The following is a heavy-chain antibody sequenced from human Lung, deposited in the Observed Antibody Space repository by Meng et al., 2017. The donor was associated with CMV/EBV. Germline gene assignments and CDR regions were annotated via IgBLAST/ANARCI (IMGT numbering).Heavy chain of an antibody. CDR1: GGSISSSNW. Sequence: QGQLQESGPGLVKPSGTLSLTCAVSGGSISSSNWWSWVRQPPGKGLEWIGEIYHSGRTNYNPSLKSRVTISVDKSKNQFSLKLSSVTAADTAVYYCASFPPPGKQWLVTDYWGQGTLVTVSS. CDR3: ASFPPPGKQWLVTDY. D-gene: IGHD6-19*01. V-gene: IGHV4-4*02. CDR2: IYHSGRT. J-gene: IGHJ4*02.